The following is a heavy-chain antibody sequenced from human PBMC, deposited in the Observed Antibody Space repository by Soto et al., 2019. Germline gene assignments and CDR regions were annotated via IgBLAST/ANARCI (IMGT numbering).Heavy chain of an antibody. D-gene: IGHD6-13*01. CDR3: ARGYLWSIGADGTHWDFDY. CDR2: INPNSGGT. J-gene: IGHJ4*02. Sequence: ASVKVSCKASGYTFTGYYMHWVRQAPGQGLEWMGWINPNSGGTNYAQKFQGWVTMTRDTSISTAYMELSRLRSDDTAVYYCARGYLWSIGADGTHWDFDYWGQGTLVTVSS. V-gene: IGHV1-2*04. CDR1: GYTFTGYY.